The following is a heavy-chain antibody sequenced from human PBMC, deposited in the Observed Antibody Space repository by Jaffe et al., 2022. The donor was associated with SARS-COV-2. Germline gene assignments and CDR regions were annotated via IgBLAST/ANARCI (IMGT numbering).Heavy chain of an antibody. V-gene: IGHV4-39*01. Sequence: QLQLQESGPGLVKPSETLSLTCTVSGGSISSSSYYWGWIRQPPGKGLEWIGSIYYSGSTYYNPSLKSRVTISVDTSKNQFSLKLSSVTAADTAVYYCARLAVGGQRFGEVMRDYWGQGTLVTVSS. CDR1: GGSISSSSYY. CDR2: IYYSGST. J-gene: IGHJ4*02. CDR3: ARLAVGGQRFGEVMRDY. D-gene: IGHD3-16*01.